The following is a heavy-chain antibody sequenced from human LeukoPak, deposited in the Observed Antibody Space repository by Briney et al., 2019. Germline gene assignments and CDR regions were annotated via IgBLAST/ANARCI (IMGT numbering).Heavy chain of an antibody. CDR1: DDSISSGDYY. D-gene: IGHD2-15*01. J-gene: IGHJ4*02. CDR2: IFHRGGT. Sequence: PSETLSLTCTVSDDSISSGDYYWNWIRQPPGKGLEWIGYIFHRGGTSYNPSLKSRILFSVDTSQNQFSLKLNSVTAADTAVYYCVREILYCSGGSCYRGPFDNWGQGTLVTVSS. CDR3: VREILYCSGGSCYRGPFDN. V-gene: IGHV4-30-4*01.